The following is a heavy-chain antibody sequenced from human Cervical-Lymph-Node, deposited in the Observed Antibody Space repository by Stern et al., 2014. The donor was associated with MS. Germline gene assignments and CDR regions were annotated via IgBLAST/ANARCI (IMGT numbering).Heavy chain of an antibody. D-gene: IGHD2-21*02. Sequence: DQLVQSGGGLIQPGGSLRLSCAASGFTVTNNYMSWVRQAPGRGLEWVSVIYNNGRTNYADSVKGRFTISRDTSKNTVFLQMNGLRAEDTAVYYCARGGGDWNAFAIWGQGTTITVSS. CDR2: IYNNGRT. CDR1: GFTVTNNY. CDR3: ARGGGDWNAFAI. J-gene: IGHJ3*02. V-gene: IGHV3-53*01.